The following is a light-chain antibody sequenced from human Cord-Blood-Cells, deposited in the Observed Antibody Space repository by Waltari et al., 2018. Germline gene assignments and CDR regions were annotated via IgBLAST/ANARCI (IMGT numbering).Light chain of an antibody. CDR2: AAY. Sequence: IQLTQSPSSLSASVGDRVTITCRASQGISSYLAWYQQQTGKAPKLLIYAAYTLQSGVPSRCSGSGSGTDFTLTISSLQTEDFATYYCQQLNSYPLTFGGGTKVEIK. J-gene: IGKJ4*01. CDR1: QGISSY. V-gene: IGKV1-9*01. CDR3: QQLNSYPLT.